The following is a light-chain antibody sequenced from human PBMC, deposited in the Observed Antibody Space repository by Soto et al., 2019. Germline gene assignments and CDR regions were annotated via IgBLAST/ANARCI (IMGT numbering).Light chain of an antibody. CDR1: QSITSY. Sequence: DIEMTQSPSSLSASVGDRVTITCRVSQSITSYLNWYQQKAGKAPRLLIYGTSNLQSGVPSRFSGSGSGAEYTLTIGSLQPEDVAIYYCQQSYNNPTFGQGTKVEVK. CDR3: QQSYNNPT. V-gene: IGKV1-39*01. J-gene: IGKJ1*01. CDR2: GTS.